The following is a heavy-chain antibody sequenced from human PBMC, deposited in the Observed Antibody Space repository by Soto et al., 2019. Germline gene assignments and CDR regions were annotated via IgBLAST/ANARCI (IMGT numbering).Heavy chain of an antibody. V-gene: IGHV4-39*01. CDR3: ARRSTLVGIDV. Sequence: SETLFLTCTVSGGSISSSRYYWGWIRQPPGKGLEWIGSIYYSGSTYYNPSLKSRVTISVETSMNQFSLKLSSVTAADTAVYYCARRSTLVGIDVWGQGNTVT. J-gene: IGHJ6*02. CDR1: GGSISSSRYY. CDR2: IYYSGST. D-gene: IGHD1-1*01.